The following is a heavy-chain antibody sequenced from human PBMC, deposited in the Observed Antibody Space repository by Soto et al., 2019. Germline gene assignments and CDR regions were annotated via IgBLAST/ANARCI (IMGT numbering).Heavy chain of an antibody. D-gene: IGHD5-12*01. Sequence: QVQLVQSGAEVKKPGSSVKVSCKASGGTFSSYAISWVRQAPGQGLEWMGGIIPIFGTANYAQKFQGRVTITADESTSTAYMELSSLRSEDTAVYYCARRVAPAQWYYFDYWGQGTLVTVSS. J-gene: IGHJ4*02. CDR3: ARRVAPAQWYYFDY. V-gene: IGHV1-69*12. CDR2: IIPIFGTA. CDR1: GGTFSSYA.